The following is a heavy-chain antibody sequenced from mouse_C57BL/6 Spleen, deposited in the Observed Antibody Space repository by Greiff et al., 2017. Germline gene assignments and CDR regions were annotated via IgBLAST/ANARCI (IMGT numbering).Heavy chain of an antibody. D-gene: IGHD2-2*01. CDR2: IRNKANGYTT. CDR1: GFTFTDYY. CDR3: ARYRGGVYYGYDYFDY. V-gene: IGHV7-3*01. Sequence: EVMLVESGGGLVQPGGSLSLSCAASGFTFTDYYMSWVRQPPGKALEWLGFIRNKANGYTTEYSASVKGRFTISRDNSQSILYLQMNALRAEDSATYYCARYRGGVYYGYDYFDYWGQGTTLTVSS. J-gene: IGHJ2*01.